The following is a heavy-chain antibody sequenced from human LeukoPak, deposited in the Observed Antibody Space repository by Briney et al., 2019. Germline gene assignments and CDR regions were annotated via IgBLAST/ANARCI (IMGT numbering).Heavy chain of an antibody. J-gene: IGHJ5*02. CDR3: ARVYGDYEPWWFDP. CDR1: GFTFSGYW. D-gene: IGHD4-17*01. CDR2: IKQDGSEK. Sequence: GGSLRLSCAASGFTFSGYWMSWARQAPGKGLEWVANIKQDGSEKYYVDSVKGRFTISRDNAKNSLYLQMNSLRAEDTAVYYCARVYGDYEPWWFDPWGQGTLVTVSS. V-gene: IGHV3-7*04.